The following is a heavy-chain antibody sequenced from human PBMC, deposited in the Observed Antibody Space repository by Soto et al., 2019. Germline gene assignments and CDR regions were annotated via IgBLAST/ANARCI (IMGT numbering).Heavy chain of an antibody. J-gene: IGHJ4*02. Sequence: SETLSLTCTVSGYSIRSSDDNWSWIRQSPGKGLEWIGYIHYTGSTYHNPSLKSRVTMSIDRSKNQFTLRLRSVTATDTAVYFCARASDYSWSGYRLFDFWGQGTMVTVYS. CDR1: GYSIRSSDDN. D-gene: IGHD3-3*01. CDR2: IHYTGST. CDR3: ARASDYSWSGYRLFDF. V-gene: IGHV4-30-4*01.